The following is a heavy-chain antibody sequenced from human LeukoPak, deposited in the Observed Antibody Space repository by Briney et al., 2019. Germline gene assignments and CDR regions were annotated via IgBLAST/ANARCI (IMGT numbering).Heavy chain of an antibody. V-gene: IGHV3-33*08. Sequence: GGSLRLSCAASGFTFSSYGMHWVRQAPGKGLEWVAVIWYDGSNKYYADSVKGRLTISRDNAKNSLYLQMNSLRAEDTAVYYCARDGYSGSPPFDYWGQGTLVTVSS. D-gene: IGHD1-26*01. CDR1: GFTFSSYG. J-gene: IGHJ4*02. CDR2: IWYDGSNK. CDR3: ARDGYSGSPPFDY.